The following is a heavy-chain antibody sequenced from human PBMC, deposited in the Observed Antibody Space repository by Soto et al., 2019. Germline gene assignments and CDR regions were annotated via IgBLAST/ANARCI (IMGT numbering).Heavy chain of an antibody. V-gene: IGHV3-48*01. J-gene: IGHJ1*01. CDR2: ISSSSSTI. D-gene: IGHD6-13*01. CDR1: GFTFSSYS. Sequence: GGSLRLSCAASGFTFSSYSMNWVRQAPGKGLEWVSYISSSSSTIYYADSVKGRFTISRDNAKNSLYLQMNSLRAEDTAVYYCARDLGSSWYREYYQHWGQGTLVTVSS. CDR3: ARDLGSSWYREYYQH.